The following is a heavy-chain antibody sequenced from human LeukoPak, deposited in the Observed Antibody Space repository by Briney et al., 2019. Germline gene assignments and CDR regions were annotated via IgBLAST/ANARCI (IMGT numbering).Heavy chain of an antibody. CDR2: ISGSGGST. J-gene: IGHJ1*01. CDR3: AKPSHGFSGYYYSEYFQH. Sequence: GGSLRLSCAASGFTFSSYAMSWVRQAPGKGLEWVSAISGSGGSTYYADSVKGRFTISRDNSKNTLYLQMNSLRAEDTAVYYCAKPSHGFSGYYYSEYFQHWGQGTLVTVS. CDR1: GFTFSSYA. D-gene: IGHD3-22*01. V-gene: IGHV3-23*01.